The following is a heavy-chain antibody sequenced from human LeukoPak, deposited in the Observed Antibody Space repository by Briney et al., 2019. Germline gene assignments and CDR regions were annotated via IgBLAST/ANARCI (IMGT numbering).Heavy chain of an antibody. CDR2: IYYSGST. J-gene: IGHJ4*02. V-gene: IGHV4-59*01. D-gene: IGHD6-6*01. CDR3: ARESSSSYPDY. Sequence: SETLSLTCTVSGGSISSYYWSWIRQPPGKGLEWIGYIYYSGSTNYNPSLKSRVTISVDTSKSQFSLKLSSVTAADTAVYYCARESSSSYPDYWGQGTLVTVSS. CDR1: GGSISSYY.